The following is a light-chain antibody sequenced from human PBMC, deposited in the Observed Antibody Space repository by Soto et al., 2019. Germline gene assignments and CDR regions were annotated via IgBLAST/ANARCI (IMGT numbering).Light chain of an antibody. CDR3: CSYAGRSTWDVV. V-gene: IGLV2-14*01. Sequence: QSVLTQPASVSGSPGQSITISCTGTSSDVGGYNYVSWYQQHPGKAPKLMIYEVSNRPSGVSNRFSGSKSDNTASLTISGLQAEDEADYYCCSYAGRSTWDVVFGGGTKVTVL. J-gene: IGLJ2*01. CDR2: EVS. CDR1: SSDVGGYNY.